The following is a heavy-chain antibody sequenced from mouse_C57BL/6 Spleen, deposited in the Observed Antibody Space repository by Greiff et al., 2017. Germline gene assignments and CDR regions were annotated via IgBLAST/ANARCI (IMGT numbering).Heavy chain of an antibody. D-gene: IGHD4-1*01. CDR1: GFTFSDYG. J-gene: IGHJ3*01. Sequence: EVQLQESGGGLVKPGGSLKLSCAASGFTFSDYGMNWVRQAPEKGLEWVAYISSGSSTIYYADTVKGRFTISRDNAKNTLFLQMTSLSSEDTAMYCCAKAGTLAWFAYWGQGTLVAISA. CDR3: AKAGTLAWFAY. CDR2: ISSGSSTI. V-gene: IGHV5-17*01.